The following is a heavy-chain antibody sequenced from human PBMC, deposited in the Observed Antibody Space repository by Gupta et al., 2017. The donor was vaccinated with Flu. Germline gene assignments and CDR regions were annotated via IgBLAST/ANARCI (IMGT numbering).Heavy chain of an antibody. CDR3: ARVQWGSSVVDYDYHMDG. D-gene: IGHD6-6*01. J-gene: IGHJ6*03. V-gene: IGHV4-34*01. CDR1: GGSVSGYY. CDR2: INHSGIS. Sequence: QVPLPQWGTGLLKPSETLSLTCAVYGGSVSGYYWSWIRQPPGKGMEWIGEINHSGISNHNPSLKSRVTMAVGTSRNQFSLNLRSVTAADTAVYYCARVQWGSSVVDYDYHMDGWGEGTTVTVSS.